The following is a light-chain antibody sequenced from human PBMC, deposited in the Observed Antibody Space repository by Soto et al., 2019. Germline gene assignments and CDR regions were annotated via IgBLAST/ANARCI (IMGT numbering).Light chain of an antibody. Sequence: IQMTQSPSTLSASVGDRVTITCRASQSITNWLAWYQQKPGKAPKLLIYDASSLESGVPSRFSGSGSGTEFTLTISSLQPDDIATYYCQQYNSYWTFGQGIKVDIK. CDR1: QSITNW. J-gene: IGKJ1*01. CDR3: QQYNSYWT. CDR2: DAS. V-gene: IGKV1-5*01.